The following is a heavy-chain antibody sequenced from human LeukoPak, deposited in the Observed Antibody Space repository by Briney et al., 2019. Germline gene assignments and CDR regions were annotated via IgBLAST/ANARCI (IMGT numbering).Heavy chain of an antibody. Sequence: GGSLRLSCAASGFTFSSYAMSWVRQAPGKGLVWVSRINSDGSSTSYADSVKGRFTISRDNAKNTLYLQMNSLRAEDTAVYYCARGADTAMVRVYWGQGTLVTVSS. CDR2: INSDGSST. V-gene: IGHV3-74*01. J-gene: IGHJ4*02. CDR1: GFTFSSYA. CDR3: ARGADTAMVRVY. D-gene: IGHD5-18*01.